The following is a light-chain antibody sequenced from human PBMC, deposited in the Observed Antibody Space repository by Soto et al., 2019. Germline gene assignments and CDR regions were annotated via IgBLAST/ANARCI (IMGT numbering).Light chain of an antibody. J-gene: IGKJ1*01. V-gene: IGKV4-1*01. Sequence: DIVLTQSPDSLAVSLGERATINCKSSQSVLYSSDNKNYLVWYQQKPGQPPKLLIYWASTRESGVPDRFSGSGSGKDFPLTISSLQAEDVAVYYCQQYYSSPWTFGQGTKVEIK. CDR3: QQYYSSPWT. CDR2: WAS. CDR1: QSVLYSSDNKNY.